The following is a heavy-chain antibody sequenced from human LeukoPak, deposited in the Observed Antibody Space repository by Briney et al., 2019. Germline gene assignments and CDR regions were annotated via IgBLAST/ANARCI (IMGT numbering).Heavy chain of an antibody. J-gene: IGHJ4*02. CDR2: ISGSGGST. CDR3: ARARSSGWYGLDY. CDR1: GFTFSSYA. Sequence: GGSLRLSCAASGFTFSSYAMSWVRQAPGKGLEWVSAISGSGGSTYYADSVKGRFTISRDNSKNTLYLQMNSLRAEDTAVYYCARARSSGWYGLDYWGQGTLVTVSS. D-gene: IGHD6-19*01. V-gene: IGHV3-23*01.